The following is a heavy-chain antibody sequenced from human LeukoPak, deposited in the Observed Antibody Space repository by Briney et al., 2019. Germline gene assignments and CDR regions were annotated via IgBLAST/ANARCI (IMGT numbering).Heavy chain of an antibody. Sequence: GGSLRLSCAASGFTFSSYTVNWVRQAPGKGLEWVSSISSSTDYIYYADSVKGRFTISRDNAKNSLYLQMNSLRAEDTAVYYCAKVGITGTTPLGDYFDYWGQGTLVTVSS. D-gene: IGHD1-7*01. J-gene: IGHJ4*02. CDR3: AKVGITGTTPLGDYFDY. CDR1: GFTFSSYT. CDR2: ISSSTDYI. V-gene: IGHV3-21*01.